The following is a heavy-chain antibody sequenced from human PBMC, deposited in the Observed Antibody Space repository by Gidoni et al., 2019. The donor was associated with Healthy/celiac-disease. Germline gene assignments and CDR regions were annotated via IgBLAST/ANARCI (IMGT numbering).Heavy chain of an antibody. V-gene: IGHV3-33*01. D-gene: IGHD5-12*01. CDR1: GFTFSSYG. J-gene: IGHJ4*02. Sequence: QVQLVGSGVRVVQPGRSLRLSCAASGFTFSSYGMHWVRQAPGKGLEWVAVIWYDGSNKYYADSVKGRFTISRDNSKNTLYLQMNSLRAEDTAVYHCARSRVSWLRQDYFDYWGQGTLVTVSS. CDR2: IWYDGSNK. CDR3: ARSRVSWLRQDYFDY.